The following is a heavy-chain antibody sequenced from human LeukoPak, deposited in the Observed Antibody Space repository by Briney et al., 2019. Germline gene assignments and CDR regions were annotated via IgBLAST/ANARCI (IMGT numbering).Heavy chain of an antibody. CDR1: GYSFTSYW. CDR3: ARLRLRIHYKRELVFDY. J-gene: IGHJ4*02. Sequence: GESLKISCKGSGYSFTSYWIGWVRQMPGKGLEWMGIIYPDDSDTRYSPSFQGQVTISADNSITTAYLHWSSLKASDTAMYYCARLRLRIHYKRELVFDYWGQGTLVTVSS. D-gene: IGHD3-10*01. CDR2: IYPDDSDT. V-gene: IGHV5-51*01.